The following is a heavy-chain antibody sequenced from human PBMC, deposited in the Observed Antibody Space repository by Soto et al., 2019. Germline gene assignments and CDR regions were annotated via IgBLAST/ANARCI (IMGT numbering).Heavy chain of an antibody. CDR3: ARGGFLE. CDR2: VNLNSGAT. CDR1: AYTLTNYD. D-gene: IGHD3-3*01. V-gene: IGHV1-8*01. Sequence: QVQLLQSGAEVQEPGASVKVSCEASAYTLTNYDIHWVRQVTGQGLEWMGWVNLNSGATGYAQKFQGRVFMTSNTSINTAYMELSSLRSDDTAVYYCARGGFLEWGQGTLVTVSS. J-gene: IGHJ4*02.